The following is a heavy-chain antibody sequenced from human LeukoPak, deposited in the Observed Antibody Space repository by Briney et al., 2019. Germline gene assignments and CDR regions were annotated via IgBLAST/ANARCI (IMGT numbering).Heavy chain of an antibody. V-gene: IGHV4-34*01. J-gene: IGHJ3*02. Sequence: SETLSLTCAVYGGSFSGYYWSWIRQPPGKGLEWIGEINHSGSTNYNPSLKSRVTISVDTSKNQFSLKLSSVTAADTAVYYCAHDTYSSGWYSAFDIRGQGTMVTVSS. D-gene: IGHD6-19*01. CDR1: GGSFSGYY. CDR2: INHSGST. CDR3: AHDTYSSGWYSAFDI.